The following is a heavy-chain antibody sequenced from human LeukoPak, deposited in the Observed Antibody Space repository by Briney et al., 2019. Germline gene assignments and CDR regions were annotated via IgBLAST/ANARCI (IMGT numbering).Heavy chain of an antibody. J-gene: IGHJ4*02. CDR3: AKRGYSYGQFDY. V-gene: IGHV3-7*03. CDR2: INPDGNKK. CDR1: GLTFSSSW. D-gene: IGHD5-18*01. Sequence: GGSLRLSCAVSGLTFSSSWMDWVRQAPGKGLEWVASINPDGNKKYSADSVKGRFTISRDNAENSLYLQMNSLRAEDTAVYYCAKRGYSYGQFDYWGQGTLVTVSS.